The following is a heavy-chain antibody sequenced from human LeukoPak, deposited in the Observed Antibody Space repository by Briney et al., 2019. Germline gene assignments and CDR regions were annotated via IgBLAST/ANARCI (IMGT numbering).Heavy chain of an antibody. CDR2: ISSSGSTI. J-gene: IGHJ4*02. D-gene: IGHD5-18*01. CDR1: GFPFSNYS. V-gene: IGHV3-48*04. Sequence: PGGSLRLSCAASGFPFSNYSMNWVRQAPGKGLEWVSYISSSGSTIYYADSVKGRFTISRDNAKNSLYLQMNSLRAEDTAVYYCASSRGYSYGSFDYWGQGTLVTVSS. CDR3: ASSRGYSYGSFDY.